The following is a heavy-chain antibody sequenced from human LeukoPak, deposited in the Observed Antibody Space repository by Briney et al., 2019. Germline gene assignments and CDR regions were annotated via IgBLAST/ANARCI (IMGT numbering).Heavy chain of an antibody. CDR3: ARSDGDYGIGAFDI. Sequence: GGSLRLSCAASGFTFSSYSMNWVRQAPGKGLEWVSSISSRSSYIYYADSVKGRFTISTDNAKTSLYLQMNSLRAEATAVYYCARSDGDYGIGAFDIWGQGTMVTVSS. V-gene: IGHV3-21*01. J-gene: IGHJ3*02. CDR1: GFTFSSYS. CDR2: ISSRSSYI. D-gene: IGHD4-17*01.